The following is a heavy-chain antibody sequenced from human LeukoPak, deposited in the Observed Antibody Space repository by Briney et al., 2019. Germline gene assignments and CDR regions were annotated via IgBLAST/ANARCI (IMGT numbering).Heavy chain of an antibody. D-gene: IGHD6-13*01. CDR2: IYYSGST. J-gene: IGHJ4*02. CDR3: ARHSRSPGQQQLVY. Sequence: KPSETLSLTCTVSGGSISSYYWSWIRQPPGKGLEWIGYIYYSGSTNYNPSLKSRVTISVDTSKNQFSLKLSSVTAADTAVYYCARHSRSPGQQQLVYWGQGTLVTVSS. V-gene: IGHV4-59*08. CDR1: GGSISSYY.